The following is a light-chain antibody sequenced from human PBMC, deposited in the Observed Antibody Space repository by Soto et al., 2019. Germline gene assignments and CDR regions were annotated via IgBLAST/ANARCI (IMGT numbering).Light chain of an antibody. CDR3: CSYAGRFIWL. CDR1: SSDVGGYNL. Sequence: QSALAQPRSVSASPGQSVTIPCSGSSSDVGGYNLVSWYQQEPGEVPKVIIYDVFKRPSGVPDRFFGSKSGNTATLTISGLQGDDEADFHCCSYAGRFIWLFGGGTKVTVL. V-gene: IGLV2-11*01. J-gene: IGLJ3*02. CDR2: DVF.